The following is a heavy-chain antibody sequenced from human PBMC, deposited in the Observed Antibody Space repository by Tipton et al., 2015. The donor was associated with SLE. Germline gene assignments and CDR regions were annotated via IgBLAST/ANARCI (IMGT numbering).Heavy chain of an antibody. D-gene: IGHD6-19*01. CDR2: INPNSGGT. Sequence: QVQLVQSGPEVKKPGASVKVSCKASGYTFTSYGISWVRQAPGQGLEWMGWINPNSGGTNYAQKFQGWVTMTRDTSTSTAYMELSRLRSDDTAVYYCARGPSSGYSSGCYYFDYWGQGTLVTVSS. J-gene: IGHJ4*02. V-gene: IGHV1-2*04. CDR3: ARGPSSGYSSGCYYFDY. CDR1: GYTFTSYG.